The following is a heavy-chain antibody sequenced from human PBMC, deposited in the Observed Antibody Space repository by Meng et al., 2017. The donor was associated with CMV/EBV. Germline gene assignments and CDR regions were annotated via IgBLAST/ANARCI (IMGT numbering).Heavy chain of an antibody. CDR2: IIPIFGTA. D-gene: IGHD2-2*01. V-gene: IGHV1-69*05. Sequence: SVKVSCKASGGTFSSYAISWVRQAPGQGLEWMGGIIPIFGTANYAQKFQGRVTITTDESTSTAYMELSSLRSEDTAVYYCARGDCSSTSCYGGYEYGMDVWGQGTTVTVSS. CDR3: ARGDCSSTSCYGGYEYGMDV. CDR1: GGTFSSYA. J-gene: IGHJ6*02.